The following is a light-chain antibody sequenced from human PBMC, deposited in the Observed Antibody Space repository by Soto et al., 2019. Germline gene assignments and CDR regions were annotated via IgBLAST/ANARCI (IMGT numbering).Light chain of an antibody. CDR2: KAS. Sequence: DVRMTQSASALSAYVEDRVTITCRASQSISSWLAWYQQKPGKAPKLLIYKASSLESGVPSRFSGSGPGTEFTLTISSLQPDDFATYYSPQYTIYSWPFDHRTMVVIK. J-gene: IGKJ3*01. CDR3: PQYTIYSWP. CDR1: QSISSW. V-gene: IGKV1-5*03.